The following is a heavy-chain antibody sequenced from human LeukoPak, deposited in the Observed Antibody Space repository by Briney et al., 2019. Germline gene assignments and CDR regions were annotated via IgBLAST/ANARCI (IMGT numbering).Heavy chain of an antibody. CDR2: IGSSSSTI. CDR3: ARDWSDGYAFDI. V-gene: IGHV3-48*01. CDR1: GFTFSSYS. Sequence: GGSLRLSCAASGFTFSSYSMNWVRQAPGKGLEWVSYIGSSSSTIYYADSVKGRFTISRDNAKNSLYLQMNSLRAEDTAVYYCARDWSDGYAFDIWGQGTMVTVSS. J-gene: IGHJ3*02. D-gene: IGHD3-3*01.